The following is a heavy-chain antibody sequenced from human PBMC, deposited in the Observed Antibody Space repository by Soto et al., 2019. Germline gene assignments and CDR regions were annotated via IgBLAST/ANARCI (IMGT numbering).Heavy chain of an antibody. V-gene: IGHV3-74*02. CDR2: MNEDGGTT. D-gene: IGHD3-9*01. Sequence: EVQLVESGGGLVRPGGSLRLSCAASGFTFSSYWMHWVRQAPGKGLVWVSRMNEDGGTTDYADSEKGRFTVSRDDSKNTLFLHMNSLRADDTAVYYCARDWSKFSYNYPYYYAMDAWGQGTTVTVSS. CDR3: ARDWSKFSYNYPYYYAMDA. CDR1: GFTFSSYW. J-gene: IGHJ6*02.